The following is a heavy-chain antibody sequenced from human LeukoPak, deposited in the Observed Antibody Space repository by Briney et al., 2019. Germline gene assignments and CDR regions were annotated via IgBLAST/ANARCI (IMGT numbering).Heavy chain of an antibody. J-gene: IGHJ4*02. D-gene: IGHD6-6*01. CDR1: GYTLTELS. CDR3: AFMAAREDY. Sequence: ASMKVSCKVSGYTLTELSMHWVRQAPGKGLEWMGGFDPEDGETIYAQKFQGRVTMTEDTSTDTACMELSSLRSEDTAVFYCAFMAAREDYWGQGTLVTVSS. V-gene: IGHV1-24*01. CDR2: FDPEDGET.